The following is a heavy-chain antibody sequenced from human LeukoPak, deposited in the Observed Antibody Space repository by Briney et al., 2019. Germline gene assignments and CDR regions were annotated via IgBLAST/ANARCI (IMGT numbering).Heavy chain of an antibody. CDR1: GGSISSSSYY. V-gene: IGHV4-39*01. CDR2: IYYSGST. Sequence: SETLSLTCTVSGGSISSSSYYWGWIRQPPGKGLEWIGSIYYSGSTYYNPSLKSRVTISVDTSKNQFSLKLSSVTAADTAVYYCARHESASSSWAGDWFDPWGQGTLVTVSS. J-gene: IGHJ5*02. CDR3: ARHESASSSWAGDWFDP. D-gene: IGHD6-13*01.